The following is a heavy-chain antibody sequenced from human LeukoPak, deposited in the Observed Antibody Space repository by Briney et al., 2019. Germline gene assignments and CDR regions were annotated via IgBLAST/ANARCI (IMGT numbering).Heavy chain of an antibody. CDR1: GGSISSGGYY. CDR3: ARLLDYFDY. J-gene: IGHJ4*02. V-gene: IGHV4-31*03. CDR2: IYYSVST. Sequence: SETLSLTCTVSGGSISSGGYYWSWIRQPPGKGLEWIGYIYYSVSTYYNPSFRSRVIMSVDTSKIQFSLKLSSVTAADTAVYYCARLLDYFDYLGQGILVTVSS.